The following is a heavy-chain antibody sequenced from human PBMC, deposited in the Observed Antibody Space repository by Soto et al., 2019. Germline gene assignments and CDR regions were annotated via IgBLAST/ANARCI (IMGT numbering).Heavy chain of an antibody. CDR2: ISSSSSYI. V-gene: IGHV3-21*01. J-gene: IGHJ3*02. Sequence: EVQLVESGGGLVKPGGSLRLSCAASGFTCSTYSMNWVRQAPGKGLEWVASISSSSSYIYYADSVEGRSTLSRDNAKTSVYRQMTSLKAEDTAVYYCARDRVGDLKAFDIWGQGTMVTVSS. D-gene: IGHD3-16*01. CDR3: ARDRVGDLKAFDI. CDR1: GFTCSTYS.